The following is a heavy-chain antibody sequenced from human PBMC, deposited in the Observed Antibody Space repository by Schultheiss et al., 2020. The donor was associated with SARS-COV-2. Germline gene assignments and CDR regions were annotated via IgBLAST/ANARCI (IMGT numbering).Heavy chain of an antibody. D-gene: IGHD2-15*01. Sequence: SQTLSLTCAVYGGSFSGYYWSWIRQPPGKGLEWIGEINHSGSTNYNPSLKSRVTISVDTSKNQFSLKLSSVTAADTAVYYCARGSRTAVVVAATDFDYWGQGTLVTVSS. CDR1: GGSFSGYY. J-gene: IGHJ4*02. CDR2: INHSGST. CDR3: ARGSRTAVVVAATDFDY. V-gene: IGHV4-34*01.